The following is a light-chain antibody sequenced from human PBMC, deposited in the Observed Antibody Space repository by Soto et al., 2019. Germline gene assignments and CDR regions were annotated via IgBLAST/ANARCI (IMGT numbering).Light chain of an antibody. CDR2: EVS. CDR3: NSYADSNKLI. Sequence: SALTQPPSASGSPGQSVTISCIGTSNDIGNYNYVSWYQQHPGKAPKLMIYEVSKRPSGVPDRFSGAKSGNTASLTVSGLQAEDEADYYCNSYADSNKLIFGGGTKLTVL. V-gene: IGLV2-8*01. CDR1: SNDIGNYNY. J-gene: IGLJ2*01.